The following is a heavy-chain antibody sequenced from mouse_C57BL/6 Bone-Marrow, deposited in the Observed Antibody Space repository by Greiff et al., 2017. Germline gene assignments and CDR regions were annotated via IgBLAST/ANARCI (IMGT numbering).Heavy chain of an antibody. V-gene: IGHV5-4*01. Sequence: EVQLVESGGGLVKPGGSLKLSCAASGFTFSSYAMSWVRQTPEKRLEWVATISDGGSYTYYPDNVKGRFTISRDNAKNNLYLQMSHLKSEDTAMYYCARNSNSYYFDYWGQGTTLTVSS. CDR3: ARNSNSYYFDY. J-gene: IGHJ2*01. CDR2: ISDGGSYT. CDR1: GFTFSSYA. D-gene: IGHD2-5*01.